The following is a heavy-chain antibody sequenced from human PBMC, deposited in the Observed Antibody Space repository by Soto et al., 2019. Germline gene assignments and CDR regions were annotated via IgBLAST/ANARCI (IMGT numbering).Heavy chain of an antibody. D-gene: IGHD5-18*01. CDR3: ARDIQSVGPRANDAFDV. CDR1: GFTFTDNL. Sequence: QVQLVQSGAELKKPGASVNISCTASGFTFTDNLINWVRQAPGQGLEWMGWINPDTGNTRYSETFQGRVTISRHSSASIAYLGLSGLKNEDTALYFCARDIQSVGPRANDAFDVWGQGTMITVSS. V-gene: IGHV1-3*01. CDR2: INPDTGNT. J-gene: IGHJ3*01.